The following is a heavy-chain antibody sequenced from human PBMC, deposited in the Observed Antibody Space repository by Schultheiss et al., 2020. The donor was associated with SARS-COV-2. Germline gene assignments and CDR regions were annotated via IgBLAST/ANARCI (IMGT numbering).Heavy chain of an antibody. CDR3: ARGGLYGFYDY. Sequence: ASVKVSCKASGYTFTGYYMHWVRQAPGQGLEWMGRINPNSGGTNYAQKFQGRVTLTADTSTSTAYMELRSLRSDDTAVYYCARGGLYGFYDYWGQGTLVTVSS. V-gene: IGHV1-2*06. J-gene: IGHJ4*02. CDR2: INPNSGGT. D-gene: IGHD4-17*01. CDR1: GYTFTGYY.